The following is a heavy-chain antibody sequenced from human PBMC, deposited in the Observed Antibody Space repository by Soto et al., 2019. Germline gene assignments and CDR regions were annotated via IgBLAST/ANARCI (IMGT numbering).Heavy chain of an antibody. CDR1: GFTFSSYG. V-gene: IGHV3-30*18. CDR2: ISYDGSNK. Sequence: QVQLVESGGGVVQPGRSLRLSCAASGFTFSSYGMHWVRQAPGKGLEWVAVISYDGSNKYYADSVKGRFTISRDNSKNTLYLQMNSLRAEDTAVYYCAKADTAMVEVYYYYGMDVW. CDR3: AKADTAMVEVYYYYGMDV. D-gene: IGHD5-18*01. J-gene: IGHJ6*01.